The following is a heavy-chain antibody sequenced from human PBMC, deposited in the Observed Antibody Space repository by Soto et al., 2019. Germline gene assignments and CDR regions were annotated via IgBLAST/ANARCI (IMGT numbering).Heavy chain of an antibody. D-gene: IGHD4-4*01. CDR1: AYTFTSYA. CDR3: ASSYSNYALIDYYSYGMDV. J-gene: IGHJ6*02. CDR2: INAGNGNT. Sequence: ASVKVSCKASAYTFTSYAMHWVRQAPGQRLEWMGWINAGNGNTKYSQKFQGRVTITRDTSASTAYMELSSLRSEDTAVYYCASSYSNYALIDYYSYGMDVWGQGTTVTVSS. V-gene: IGHV1-3*01.